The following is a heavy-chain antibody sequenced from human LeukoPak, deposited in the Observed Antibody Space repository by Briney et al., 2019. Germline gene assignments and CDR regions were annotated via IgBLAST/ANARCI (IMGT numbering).Heavy chain of an antibody. J-gene: IGHJ4*02. V-gene: IGHV4-61*02. CDR1: GGSISSGSYY. Sequence: PSETLSLTCTVSGGSISSGSYYWSWIRQPAGKGLEWIGRIYTSGSTNYNPSLKSRVTISVDTSKNQFSLKLSSVTAADTAVYYCARHWSREMATKYPSRNYFDYWGQGTLVTVSS. D-gene: IGHD5-24*01. CDR2: IYTSGST. CDR3: ARHWSREMATKYPSRNYFDY.